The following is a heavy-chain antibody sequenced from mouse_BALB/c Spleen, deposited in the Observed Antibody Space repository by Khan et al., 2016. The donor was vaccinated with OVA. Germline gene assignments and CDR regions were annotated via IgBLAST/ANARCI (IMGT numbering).Heavy chain of an antibody. CDR3: ARRTTGYTMDS. CDR1: GYTFTSNT. D-gene: IGHD2-14*01. V-gene: IGHV1-4*01. CDR2: INPRSGYT. Sequence: QVQLKESGAELARPGASVRMSCKASGYTFTSNTMHWIKQRPGQGLEWIGYINPRSGYTNYNQNFKDKATLTADKSSSPAYMQLSSLTSEDSAVYYCARRTTGYTMDSWGQGTSVTVSS. J-gene: IGHJ4*01.